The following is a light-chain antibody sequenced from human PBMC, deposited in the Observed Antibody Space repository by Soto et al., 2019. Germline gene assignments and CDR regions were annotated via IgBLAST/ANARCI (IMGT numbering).Light chain of an antibody. J-gene: IGKJ5*01. Sequence: DIQMSQSPSSLSAALGDRVTITFRASQSISSYLNWYQQKPGKAPKLLIYAASILQSGVPSRFSGSGSGTDFTLTISSLQPEDFATYYCQQSYTTPQTFGQGTRLEIK. CDR3: QQSYTTPQT. CDR2: AAS. V-gene: IGKV1-39*01. CDR1: QSISSY.